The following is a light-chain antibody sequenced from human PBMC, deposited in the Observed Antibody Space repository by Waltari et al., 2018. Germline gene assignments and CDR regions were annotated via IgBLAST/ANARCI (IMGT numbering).Light chain of an antibody. Sequence: QSALTQPASVSGSPGQSITISCTGTSSDVGGYNYVSWYQQHPGKAPKLMIYEVSNRPCGVSNRFPGSKSGNSASLTISGLQAEDEADYYCSSYTSSSSPYVFGTGTKVTVL. CDR3: SSYTSSSSPYV. CDR1: SSDVGGYNY. V-gene: IGLV2-14*01. CDR2: EVS. J-gene: IGLJ1*01.